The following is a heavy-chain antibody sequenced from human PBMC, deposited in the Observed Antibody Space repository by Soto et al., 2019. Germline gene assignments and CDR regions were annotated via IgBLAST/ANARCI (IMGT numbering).Heavy chain of an antibody. CDR3: ARAPYTFDFSYDMEV. V-gene: IGHV4-30-4*02. D-gene: IGHD3-16*01. CDR2: IFSSGTT. J-gene: IGHJ6*02. Sequence: SETLSLTCTFSVCSIFSGSKYWSFIRQAPGKGLEWIGYIFSSGTTYYNPSLKSRLTMSLDTSQNQFSLKLNSVTAADTAVYFRARAPYTFDFSYDMEVWGQGTTVTVSS. CDR1: VCSIFSGSKY.